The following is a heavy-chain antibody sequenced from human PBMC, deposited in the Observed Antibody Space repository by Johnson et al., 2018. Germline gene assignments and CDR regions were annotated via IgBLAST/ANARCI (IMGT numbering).Heavy chain of an antibody. CDR2: IRSKANSYAT. Sequence: VQLVESGGGLIQPGGSXKLSCAASGFTFSGSAMHWVRQASGKGLEWVGRIRSKANSYATAYAASVKGRFTISRADSKNTAYLQMNSLKTEDTAVYYCTRQQKVRGVIYYLDVWGKGTTVTVSS. V-gene: IGHV3-73*01. CDR3: TRQQKVRGVIYYLDV. D-gene: IGHD3-10*01. CDR1: GFTFSGSA. J-gene: IGHJ6*03.